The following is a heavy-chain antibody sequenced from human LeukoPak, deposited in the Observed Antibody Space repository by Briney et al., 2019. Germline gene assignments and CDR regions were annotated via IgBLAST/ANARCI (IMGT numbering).Heavy chain of an antibody. J-gene: IGHJ4*02. CDR3: ARDLSMILGPADS. V-gene: IGHV3-74*03. CDR2: ISGDGSGT. Sequence: GRCLRLSCAASGLTFSPYWMHGGRHTPGGGLWWVSRISGDGSGTKYAVSVKGRFIISRDNANNTLYIQMNSLRAEDSAVYYCARDLSMILGPADSWGQGTLVTVAS. CDR1: GLTFSPYW. D-gene: IGHD3-22*01.